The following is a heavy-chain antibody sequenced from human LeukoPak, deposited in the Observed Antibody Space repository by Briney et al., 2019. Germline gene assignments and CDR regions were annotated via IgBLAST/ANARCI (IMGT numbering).Heavy chain of an antibody. CDR1: GFSLSRSGMC. CDR3: ARTNYLLRYFDY. Sequence: SGPALVKPTQTLTLTCTLSGFSLSRSGMCVSWIRQPPGKALEWLARIDWDGDKFYSTALKSRLIISKDTSRNQVTLIMTNMDPVDTATYYCARTNYLLRYFDYWGQGALVTVSS. J-gene: IGHJ4*02. D-gene: IGHD3-9*01. V-gene: IGHV2-70*17. CDR2: IDWDGDK.